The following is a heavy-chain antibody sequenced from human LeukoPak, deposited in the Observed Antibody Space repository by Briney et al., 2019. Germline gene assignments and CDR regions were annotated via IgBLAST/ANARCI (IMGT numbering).Heavy chain of an antibody. J-gene: IGHJ4*02. Sequence: GASVRVSCKASGYTFSNYALSWVRQAPGQGLEWVGWISAYTVNTNYAENFQGRVTLTTDTSTTTAYLELKSLRSDDTAVYFCARGSTATPPSPIDYWGQGTLVTVSS. D-gene: IGHD2-15*01. CDR3: ARGSTATPPSPIDY. V-gene: IGHV1-18*01. CDR2: ISAYTVNT. CDR1: GYTFSNYA.